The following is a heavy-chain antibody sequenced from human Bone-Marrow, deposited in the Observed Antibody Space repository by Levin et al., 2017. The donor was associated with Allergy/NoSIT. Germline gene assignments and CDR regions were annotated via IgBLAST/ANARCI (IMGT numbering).Heavy chain of an antibody. D-gene: IGHD6-19*01. V-gene: IGHV3-66*02. CDR2: IYSGGST. CDR1: GFTVSSNY. CDR3: ARDPNRSVAGN. J-gene: IGHJ4*02. Sequence: GESLKISCAASGFTVSSNYMSWVRQAPGKGLEWVSVIYSGGSTYYADSVKGRFTISRDNSKNTLYLQMNSLRAEDTAVYYCARDPNRSVAGNWGQGTLVTVSS.